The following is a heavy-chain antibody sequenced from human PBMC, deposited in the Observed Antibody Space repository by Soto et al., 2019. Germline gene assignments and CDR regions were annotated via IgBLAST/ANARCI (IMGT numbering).Heavy chain of an antibody. CDR1: GITISNYP. J-gene: IGHJ5*02. D-gene: IGHD6-19*01. CDR3: ARCTVDTIVTSGWCHYLDP. V-gene: IGHV3-23*01. Sequence: GGSLRLSCAASGITISNYPMSWVRQAPGKGLDWVSGISGSGDRTYYADSAKGRFTISRDISRNSLSLQLDSLGVEDTAVYFCARCTVDTIVTSGWCHYLDPWGQGTLVTVPQ. CDR2: ISGSGDRT.